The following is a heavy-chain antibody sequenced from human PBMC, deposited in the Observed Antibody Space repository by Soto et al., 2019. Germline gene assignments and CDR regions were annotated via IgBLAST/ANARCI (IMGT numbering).Heavy chain of an antibody. D-gene: IGHD5-18*01. V-gene: IGHV4-59*01. CDR3: ARGTQHQDWYFDL. J-gene: IGHJ2*01. Sequence: QVQLQESGPGLVKPSETLSLTCTVSGGPISGYYWSWIRPSPGKGLEWISYTYNRGNTKYNPSLKSRVTISLDTSKNQFSLNLNSVTAADSAIYYCARGTQHQDWYFDLWGRCTLVTVSS. CDR1: GGPISGYY. CDR2: TYNRGNT.